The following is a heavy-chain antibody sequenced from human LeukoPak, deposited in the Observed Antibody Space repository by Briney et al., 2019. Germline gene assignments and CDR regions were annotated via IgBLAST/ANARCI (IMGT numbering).Heavy chain of an antibody. Sequence: SETPSLTCTVSGGSISSGGYYWSWIRQHPGKGLEWIGYICYSGSTYYNPSLKSRVTISVDTSKNQFSLKLSSVTAADTAVYYCARYFDYGDSGWLDPWGQGTLVTVSS. CDR2: ICYSGST. D-gene: IGHD4-17*01. V-gene: IGHV4-31*03. J-gene: IGHJ5*02. CDR3: ARYFDYGDSGWLDP. CDR1: GGSISSGGYY.